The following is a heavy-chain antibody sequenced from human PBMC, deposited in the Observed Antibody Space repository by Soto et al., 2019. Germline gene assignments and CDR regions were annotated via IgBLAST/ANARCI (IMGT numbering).Heavy chain of an antibody. CDR2: ISGSGGST. CDR1: GFTFSSYA. J-gene: IGHJ3*02. D-gene: IGHD3-10*01. Sequence: GGSLRLSCVASGFTFSSYAMSWVRQAPGKGLEWVSGISGSGGSTYYADSVKGRFTISRDNSKNTLHLQMNSLRAEDTAVYYCAKRPKVRGIIDDAFDIWGQGTMVTVSS. CDR3: AKRPKVRGIIDDAFDI. V-gene: IGHV3-23*01.